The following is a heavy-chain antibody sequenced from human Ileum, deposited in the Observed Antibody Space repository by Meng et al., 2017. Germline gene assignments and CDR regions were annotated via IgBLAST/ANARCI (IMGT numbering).Heavy chain of an antibody. D-gene: IGHD7-27*01. CDR1: GGSVSGVGFQ. J-gene: IGHJ4*02. CDR3: ARDHWGSLDY. Sequence: GSGPVLGRPAEPLSRICTVSGGSVSGVGFQWGWVRQAAGKGVEWIGYASTNYNPSLKSLVTISLDTSKNQFSLELSSVTAADTAVYYCARDHWGSLDYWGQGILVTVSS. CDR2: AST. V-gene: IGHV4-61*08.